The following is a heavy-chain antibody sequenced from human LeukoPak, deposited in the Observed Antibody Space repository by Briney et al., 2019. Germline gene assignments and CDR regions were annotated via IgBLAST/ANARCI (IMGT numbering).Heavy chain of an antibody. CDR1: GYSISSGYY. J-gene: IGHJ4*02. CDR2: INHSGST. V-gene: IGHV4-38-2*02. Sequence: SETLSLTCTVSGYSISSGYYWGWIRQPPGKGPEWIGEINHSGSTNYNPSLKSRVTISVDTSKNQFSLKLSSVTAADTAVYYCARRKKGSGSYYKPLYFDYWGQGTLVTVSS. CDR3: ARRKKGSGSYYKPLYFDY. D-gene: IGHD3-10*01.